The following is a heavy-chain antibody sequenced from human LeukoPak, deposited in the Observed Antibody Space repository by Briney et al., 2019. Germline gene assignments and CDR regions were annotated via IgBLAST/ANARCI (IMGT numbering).Heavy chain of an antibody. CDR2: ISGSGSNI. V-gene: IGHV3-23*01. D-gene: IGHD3-9*01. J-gene: IGHJ4*02. CDR1: GFTFSSYA. Sequence: GGSLRLSCAASGFTFSSYAMSWVRQAPGQGLEWVSTISGSGSNIHQADSVKGRFTISRDNSRSTLYLQMNSLRVEDTAVYYCAKPFPGHYDILTGYYAPPDYWGQGTLVTVSS. CDR3: AKPFPGHYDILTGYYAPPDY.